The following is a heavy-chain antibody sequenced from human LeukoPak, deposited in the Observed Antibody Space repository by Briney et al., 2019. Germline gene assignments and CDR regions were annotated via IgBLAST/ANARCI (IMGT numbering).Heavy chain of an antibody. J-gene: IGHJ4*02. Sequence: GGSLRLSCAASGFTVSTNYMSWVRQAPGKGLEWVSVIYSGGSTYYADSVQGRFTISRDNSQSTLYLQMNSLRAEDTARYYCARGVITVPGPLDYWGQGTLVTVSS. CDR3: ARGVITVPGPLDY. V-gene: IGHV3-53*01. CDR2: IYSGGST. CDR1: GFTVSTNY. D-gene: IGHD6-19*01.